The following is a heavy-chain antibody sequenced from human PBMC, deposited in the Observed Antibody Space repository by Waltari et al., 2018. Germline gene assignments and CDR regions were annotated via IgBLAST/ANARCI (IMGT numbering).Heavy chain of an antibody. CDR3: ATGGWGFYLDY. Sequence: EVQLVESGGGLVKPGGSLRLSCAASGFTFSSYNMNWVCQAPGKGLEWVSSISSSSSYTHYADSVKGRFTISRDNAKNSLYLQMNSLRAEDTAVYYCATGGWGFYLDYWGQGTLVTVSS. D-gene: IGHD7-27*01. V-gene: IGHV3-21*01. J-gene: IGHJ4*02. CDR2: ISSSSSYT. CDR1: GFTFSSYN.